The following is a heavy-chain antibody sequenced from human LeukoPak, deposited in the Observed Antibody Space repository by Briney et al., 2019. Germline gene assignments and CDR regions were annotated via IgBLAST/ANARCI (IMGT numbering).Heavy chain of an antibody. CDR1: GFTFSSYA. CDR2: ISSSGSTI. D-gene: IGHD3-9*01. V-gene: IGHV3-48*03. Sequence: GGSLRLSCAASGFTFSSYAMSWVRQAPGKGLEWVSYISSSGSTIYYADSVKGRFTISRDNAKNSLYLQMNSLRAEDTAVYYCARGLRYFDWLPDAFDIWGQGTMVTVSS. J-gene: IGHJ3*02. CDR3: ARGLRYFDWLPDAFDI.